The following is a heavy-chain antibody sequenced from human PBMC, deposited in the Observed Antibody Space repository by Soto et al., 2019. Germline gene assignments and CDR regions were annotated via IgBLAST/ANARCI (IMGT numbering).Heavy chain of an antibody. CDR2: ISGSGGST. J-gene: IGHJ1*01. V-gene: IGHV3-23*01. D-gene: IGHD2-2*01. Sequence: EVQLLESGGGLVQPGGSLRLSCAASGFTFSSYAMSWVRQAPGKGLEWVSAISGSGGSTYYADSVKGRFTISRDNSKNTLYLQMNSLRAEDTAVNYCAKDYTTPYSRTGCYFWYFQHWGRGTLVTVSS. CDR1: GFTFSSYA. CDR3: AKDYTTPYSRTGCYFWYFQH.